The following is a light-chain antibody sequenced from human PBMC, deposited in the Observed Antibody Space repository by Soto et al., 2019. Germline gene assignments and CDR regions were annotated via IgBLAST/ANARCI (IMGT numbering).Light chain of an antibody. Sequence: QSALTQPASVSGSPGQSIAISCTGTSSDVGAYNYVPWYQQHPGKAPKLMIYDVNNRPSGVSNRFSGSKSGNTASLTISGLQAEDEADYYCCSYTTSSTYVFGTGTKLTVL. CDR3: CSYTTSSTYV. V-gene: IGLV2-14*03. CDR2: DVN. CDR1: SSDVGAYNY. J-gene: IGLJ1*01.